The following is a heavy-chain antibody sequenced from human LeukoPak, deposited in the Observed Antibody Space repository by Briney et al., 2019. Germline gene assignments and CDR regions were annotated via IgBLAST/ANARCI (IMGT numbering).Heavy chain of an antibody. Sequence: PSETLSLTCTVSGGSISSSSYYWGWVRQPPGKGLEWLGSIYYSGSTYYNPSLKSRVTISVDTSKNQFSLKLNSVTAADTAVYYCARVAGAAPPWKFDQWGQGTLVTVSS. CDR1: GGSISSSSYY. D-gene: IGHD1-26*01. J-gene: IGHJ4*02. CDR3: ARVAGAAPPWKFDQ. V-gene: IGHV4-39*07. CDR2: IYYSGST.